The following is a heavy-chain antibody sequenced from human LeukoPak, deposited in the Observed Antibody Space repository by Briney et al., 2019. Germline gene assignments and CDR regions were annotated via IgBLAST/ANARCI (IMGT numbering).Heavy chain of an antibody. D-gene: IGHD6-19*01. V-gene: IGHV4-39*01. J-gene: IGHJ4*02. CDR3: ARQESSGWFFFNY. CDR2: IYYSGST. CDR1: GGSISSSSYY. Sequence: SETLSLTCTVSGGSISSSSYYWGWIRQPPGKGLEWIGSIYYSGSTYYNPSLKSPVTISVDTSKNQFSLKLSSVTAADTAVYYSARQESSGWFFFNYWGQGTLVTVSS.